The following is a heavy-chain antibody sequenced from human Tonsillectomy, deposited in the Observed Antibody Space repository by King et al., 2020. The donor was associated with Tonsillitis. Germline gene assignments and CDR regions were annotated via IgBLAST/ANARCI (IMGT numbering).Heavy chain of an antibody. CDR1: GLTFSSYW. CDR2: IKQDGSEK. J-gene: IGHJ4*02. CDR3: ARALSYGSGGCNAY. Sequence: EWQLVQSGGGLVQPGGSLRLSCVASGLTFSSYWMSWVRQAPGKGLEWVANIKQDGSEKYYVDSVKGRFTISRDNAKNSLYLQMNSLRAEDTAVYYCARALSYGSGGCNAYWGQGPRVTVPS. D-gene: IGHD3-10*01. V-gene: IGHV3-7*01.